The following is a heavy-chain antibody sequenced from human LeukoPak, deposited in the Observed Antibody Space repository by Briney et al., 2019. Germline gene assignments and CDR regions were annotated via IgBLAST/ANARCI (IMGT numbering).Heavy chain of an antibody. CDR2: ISSGSGTI. D-gene: IGHD2-2*01. V-gene: IGHV3-48*04. Sequence: PGGSLRLSCAASGFTFSRYNMNWVRQAPGKGLEWVSYISSGSGTIYYADSVKGRLTISRDNSKNSLYLQMDSLRAGDTAVYYCARDVPLLDIWGQGTLVTVSS. CDR3: ARDVPLLDI. CDR1: GFTFSRYN. J-gene: IGHJ3*02.